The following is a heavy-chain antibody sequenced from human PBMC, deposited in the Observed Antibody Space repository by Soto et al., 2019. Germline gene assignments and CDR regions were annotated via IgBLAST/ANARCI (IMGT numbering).Heavy chain of an antibody. CDR3: AREPRYCHGGSCSITGDAYDI. CDR1: GFIVSDTY. Sequence: EVHLVESGGGLVQPGGSLRLSCTASGFIVSDTYVNWVRQAPGKGLEWVSVISNRGDTHYADSVRGRFSLSRDISDNTLHLQMNNLRVEDTAVYYCAREPRYCHGGSCSITGDAYDIWGQGTMVTVSS. J-gene: IGHJ3*02. CDR2: ISNRGDT. V-gene: IGHV3-66*01. D-gene: IGHD2-15*01.